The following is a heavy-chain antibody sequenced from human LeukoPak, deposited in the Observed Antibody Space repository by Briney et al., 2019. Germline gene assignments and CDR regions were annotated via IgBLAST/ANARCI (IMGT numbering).Heavy chain of an antibody. CDR2: VYSSGGT. CDR1: GGSISTSSHF. Sequence: SETLSLTCTVSGGSISTSSHFWGWIHQPPGKVLEWIGTVYSSGGTYYNPSLKSRVTISIDTSKNQFSLKLSSMTAADTAVYYCARANRTRGYSSSWYRTINVWFDPWGQGTLVTVSS. J-gene: IGHJ5*02. CDR3: ARANRTRGYSSSWYRTINVWFDP. V-gene: IGHV4-39*01. D-gene: IGHD6-13*01.